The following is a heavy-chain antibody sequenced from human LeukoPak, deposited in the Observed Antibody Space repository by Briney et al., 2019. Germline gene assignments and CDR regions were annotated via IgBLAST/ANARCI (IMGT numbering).Heavy chain of an antibody. CDR3: ARDNDSRDPPHFDY. CDR1: GYTFTGYY. J-gene: IGHJ4*02. CDR2: INPGSGGT. Sequence: ASVKVSCKASGYTFTGYYIHWVRQAPGQGLEWMGWINPGSGGTNYAQKFQGRVTMTRDTSISTAYMELRSLRSEDTAVYYCARDNDSRDPPHFDYWGQGTLVTVSS. V-gene: IGHV1-2*02. D-gene: IGHD3-16*01.